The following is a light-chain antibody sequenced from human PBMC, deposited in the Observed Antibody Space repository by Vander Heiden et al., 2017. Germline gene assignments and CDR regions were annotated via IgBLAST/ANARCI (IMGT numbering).Light chain of an antibody. J-gene: IGLJ2*01. CDR2: ENT. Sequence: KSLLSQPHSVSESPGKTVTISCSRSSGSIASNYVQWYQYRPGSSPTTVIYENTRRPSSVPDRFSGTIDTSSNSASLSISGLVTEDEADYYCQSYDSNDLVLFCGGTKLTVL. CDR1: SGSIASNY. CDR3: QSYDSNDLVL. V-gene: IGLV6-57*01.